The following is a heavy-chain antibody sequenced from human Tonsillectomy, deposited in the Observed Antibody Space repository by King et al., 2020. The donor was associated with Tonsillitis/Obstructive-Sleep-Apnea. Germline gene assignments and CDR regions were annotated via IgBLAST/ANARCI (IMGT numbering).Heavy chain of an antibody. CDR1: GYTFTNYA. Sequence: QLVQSGAEVKKPGASVKVSCKASGYTFTNYAMYWVRQAPGQRLEWMGWIHAGDGDTKYSQNFQGRVTITRDTSASTAYMELSSLRPEDTAVYYCARAFSQQLASDYWGQGTLVTVSS. V-gene: IGHV1-3*01. CDR3: ARAFSQQLASDY. J-gene: IGHJ4*02. D-gene: IGHD6-13*01. CDR2: IHAGDGDT.